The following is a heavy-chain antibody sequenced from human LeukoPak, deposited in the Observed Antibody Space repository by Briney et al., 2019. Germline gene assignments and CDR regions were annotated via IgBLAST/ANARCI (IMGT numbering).Heavy chain of an antibody. J-gene: IGHJ4*02. CDR2: IKQDGSEK. Sequence: PGGSLRLSCAASGFTFSTYWMSWVRQAPGKGLEWVANIKQDGSEKYYVDSVKGRFTISRDNAKNSLYLQMNSLRAEDTAVYYCARDRYDSSGYYPRFDYWGQGTLVTVSS. CDR3: ARDRYDSSGYYPRFDY. D-gene: IGHD3-22*01. V-gene: IGHV3-7*01. CDR1: GFTFSTYW.